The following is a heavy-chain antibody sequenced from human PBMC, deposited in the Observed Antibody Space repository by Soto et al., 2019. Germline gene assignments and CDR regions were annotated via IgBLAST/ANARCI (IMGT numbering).Heavy chain of an antibody. CDR1: GFTFSSYA. V-gene: IGHV3-30-3*01. Sequence: PWGSLRLSCAASGFTFSSYAMHWVRQVPGKGLEWVAVISYDGSNKYYADSVKGRFTISRDNSKNTLYLQMNSLRAEDTAVYYCARDISSAGNYWGQGTLVTVSS. CDR2: ISYDGSNK. D-gene: IGHD6-19*01. CDR3: ARDISSAGNY. J-gene: IGHJ4*02.